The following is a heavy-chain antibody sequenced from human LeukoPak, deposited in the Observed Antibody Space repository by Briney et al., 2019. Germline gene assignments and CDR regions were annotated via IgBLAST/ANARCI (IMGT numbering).Heavy chain of an antibody. V-gene: IGHV5-51*01. D-gene: IGHD1-26*01. CDR3: ASLNSGSDPEDDAFDI. CDR2: IYPGDSDT. Sequence: GESLKISCKGSGYSFTSYWIGWVRQMPGKGLEWMGIIYPGDSDTRYSPSFQGQVTISADKSISTAYLQWSSLKASDTAMYYCASLNSGSDPEDDAFDIWGQGTMVTVSS. CDR1: GYSFTSYW. J-gene: IGHJ3*02.